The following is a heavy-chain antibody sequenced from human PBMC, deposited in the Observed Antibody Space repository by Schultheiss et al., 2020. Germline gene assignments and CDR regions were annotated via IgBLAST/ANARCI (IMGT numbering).Heavy chain of an antibody. CDR2: IWYDGSNK. J-gene: IGHJ4*02. Sequence: GGSLRLSCAASGFTFSSYGMHWVRQAPGKGLEWVAVIWYDGSNKYYADSVKGRFTISRDNAKNSLYLQMNSLRAEDTAVYYCARPVSSTHPDYWGQGTLVTVSS. CDR1: GFTFSSYG. V-gene: IGHV3-33*08. D-gene: IGHD6-13*01. CDR3: ARPVSSTHPDY.